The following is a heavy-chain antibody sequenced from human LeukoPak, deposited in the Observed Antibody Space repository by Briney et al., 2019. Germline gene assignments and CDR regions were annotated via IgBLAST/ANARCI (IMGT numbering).Heavy chain of an antibody. D-gene: IGHD5-12*01. CDR2: FDPEDGEDGET. CDR1: GYSLLEVA. CDR3: AMTDRYAGRPFDY. Sequence: ASVKVSCKVSGYSLLEVAMHGVRQAPGKGLEWVGSFDPEDGEDGETHYAQKLQGRVTMTEDASTDTAYMELNSLRSEDTAVYYCAMTDRYAGRPFDYWGQGTLVTVSS. J-gene: IGHJ4*02. V-gene: IGHV1-24*01.